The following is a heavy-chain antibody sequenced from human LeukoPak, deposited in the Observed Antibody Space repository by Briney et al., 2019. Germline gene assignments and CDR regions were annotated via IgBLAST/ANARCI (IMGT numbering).Heavy chain of an antibody. Sequence: SETLSLTCTVSGGSISSSSYYWGWIRQPPGKGLEWIGSIYYSGSTYYNPSLKSRVTISVDTSKNQFSLKLSSVTAAGTAVYYCARQFRLNFGGQPGSDYWGEGTLVTVSS. V-gene: IGHV4-39*01. CDR3: ARQFRLNFGGQPGSDY. CDR1: GGSISSSSYY. CDR2: IYYSGST. D-gene: IGHD4-23*01. J-gene: IGHJ4*02.